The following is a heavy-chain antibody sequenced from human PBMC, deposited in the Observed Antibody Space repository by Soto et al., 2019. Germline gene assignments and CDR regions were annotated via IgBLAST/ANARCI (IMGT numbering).Heavy chain of an antibody. CDR1: GFIFSAFG. CDR2: LSHDGSNK. D-gene: IGHD1-26*01. V-gene: IGHV3-30*03. J-gene: IGHJ4*02. CDR3: ARDRDGGTYTYFDN. Sequence: GSLRLSCAASGFIFSAFGIHWVRQAPGKGLEWVAFLSHDGSNKYYADSVRGRFSISRDNSKNTVYLQMNSLRADDTAVYYCARDRDGGTYTYFDNWGQGTRVTV.